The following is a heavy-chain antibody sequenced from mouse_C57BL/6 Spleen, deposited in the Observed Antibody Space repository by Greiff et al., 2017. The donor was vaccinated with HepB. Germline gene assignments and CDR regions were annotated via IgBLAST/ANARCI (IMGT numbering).Heavy chain of an antibody. CDR2: IDPNSGGT. CDR1: GYTFTSYW. Sequence: QVQLQQPGAELVKPVASVELSCKASGYTFTSYWMHWVKQRPGLGLAWIGRIDPNSGGTKYNEKFKSKATLTVDKHSSTAYMQLSSLTSEYSAVYFCARSDHHYDYLYAMGCWGQLTPATVSS. V-gene: IGHV1-72*01. J-gene: IGHJ4*01. D-gene: IGHD2-4*01. CDR3: ARSDHHYDYLYAMGC.